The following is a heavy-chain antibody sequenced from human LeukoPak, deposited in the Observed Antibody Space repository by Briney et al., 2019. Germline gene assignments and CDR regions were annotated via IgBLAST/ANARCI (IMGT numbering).Heavy chain of an antibody. V-gene: IGHV4-34*01. CDR3: ARAKSGYARPKYYYYYYMDV. J-gene: IGHJ6*03. CDR1: GGSFSGYY. D-gene: IGHD5-12*01. Sequence: SETLSLTCAVYGGSFSGYYWSWIRQPPGKGLEWIGEINHSGSTNYNPSLKSRVTISVDTSKNQFSLKLSSVTAADTAVYYCARAKSGYARPKYYYYYYMDVWXKGTTVTVSS. CDR2: INHSGST.